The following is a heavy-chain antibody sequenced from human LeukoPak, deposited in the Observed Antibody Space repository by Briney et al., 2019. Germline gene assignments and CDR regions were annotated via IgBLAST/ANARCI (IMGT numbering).Heavy chain of an antibody. J-gene: IGHJ4*02. D-gene: IGHD2-2*01. CDR2: IDYTGTT. Sequence: SETLSLTCTVSGGSISTYYWNWIRQPPGKGLEWIGYIDYTGTTNYNPSLRSRLTISVDTSKNQFSLKLTSVTAADTAVYYCARYQGGLDYCGLGTLVTVSS. CDR1: GGSISTYY. CDR3: ARYQGGLDY. V-gene: IGHV4-59*01.